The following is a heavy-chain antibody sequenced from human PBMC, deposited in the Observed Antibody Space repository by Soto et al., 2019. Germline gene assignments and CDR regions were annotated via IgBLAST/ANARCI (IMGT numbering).Heavy chain of an antibody. CDR3: TKDADVYDLALES. Sequence: EVQLLESGGGLVQPGGSLRISCAASGLRFSNYAINWVRQAPGKGREWVSGITKTGRSTFLADSVRGRFTISRDNLNNIVYLQMNRLRADDTALYYCTKDADVYDLALESWGQGTMVTVSS. D-gene: IGHD3-3*01. J-gene: IGHJ3*01. V-gene: IGHV3-23*01. CDR1: GLRFSNYA. CDR2: ITKTGRST.